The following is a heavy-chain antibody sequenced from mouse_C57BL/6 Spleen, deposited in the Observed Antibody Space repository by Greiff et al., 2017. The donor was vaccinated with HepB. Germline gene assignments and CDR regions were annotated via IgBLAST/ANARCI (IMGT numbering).Heavy chain of an antibody. J-gene: IGHJ2*01. V-gene: IGHV5-4*01. CDR1: GFTFSSYA. CDR2: ISDGGSYT. D-gene: IGHD2-4*01. CDR3: ARESYDYRFDY. Sequence: EVNLVESGGGLVKPGGSLKLSCAASGFTFSSYAMSWVRQTPEKRLEWVATISDGGSYTYYPDNVKGRFTISRDNAKNNLYLQMSHLKSEDTAMYYCARESYDYRFDYWGQGTTLTVSS.